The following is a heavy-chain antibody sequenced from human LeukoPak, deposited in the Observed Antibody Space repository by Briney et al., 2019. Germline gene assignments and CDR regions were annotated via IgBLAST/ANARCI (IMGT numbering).Heavy chain of an antibody. Sequence: GGSLRLSCAAPGFTFSSYWMHWVRQAPGKGLVWVSRINSDGSSTSYADSVKGRFTISRDNAKNTLYLQMNSLRAEDTAVYYCAREAQVGYCSGGSCVDYNWFDPWGQGTLVTVSS. CDR2: INSDGSST. V-gene: IGHV3-74*01. J-gene: IGHJ5*02. CDR3: AREAQVGYCSGGSCVDYNWFDP. D-gene: IGHD2-15*01. CDR1: GFTFSSYW.